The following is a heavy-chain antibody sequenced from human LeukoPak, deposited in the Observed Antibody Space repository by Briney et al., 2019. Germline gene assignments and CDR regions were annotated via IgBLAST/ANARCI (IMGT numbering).Heavy chain of an antibody. CDR2: IYYSGST. Sequence: SETLSLTCTVSGGSISSYYWSWIRQPPGKGLEGIGYIYYSGSTNYNPSLKSRVTISVDTSKNQFSLKLSSVTAADTAVYYCARLNVDTAMVHYYYYMDVWGKGTTVTVSS. D-gene: IGHD5-18*01. CDR1: GGSISSYY. J-gene: IGHJ6*03. V-gene: IGHV4-59*01. CDR3: ARLNVDTAMVHYYYYMDV.